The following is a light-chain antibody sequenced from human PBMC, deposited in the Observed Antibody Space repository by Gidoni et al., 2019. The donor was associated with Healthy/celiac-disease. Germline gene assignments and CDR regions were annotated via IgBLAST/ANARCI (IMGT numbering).Light chain of an antibody. CDR3: SSYTSSSTFV. Sequence: QSALTQPASVSGSPGQSITISCTGTSSDVGGYNYVSWYQQHPGKAPKLMIYDVSKRPSGVSNRFSGSKSCNTASLTISGLQAEDEADYYCSSYTSSSTFVFGGVTKLTVL. V-gene: IGLV2-14*01. CDR2: DVS. CDR1: SSDVGGYNY. J-gene: IGLJ3*02.